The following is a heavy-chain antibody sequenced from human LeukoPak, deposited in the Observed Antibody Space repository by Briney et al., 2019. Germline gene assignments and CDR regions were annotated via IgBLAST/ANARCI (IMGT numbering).Heavy chain of an antibody. J-gene: IGHJ4*02. CDR3: AKDIQGSY. Sequence: GGSLRLSCAASGFSFNSAAMTWVRQAPGKGLEWVSLVSSSGANTYYADSVKGRFTISRDNYKNTLYLQMNSLRAEDTAMYYCAKDIQGSYWGQGTLVTVSS. CDR1: GFSFNSAA. CDR2: VSSSGANT. V-gene: IGHV3-23*01. D-gene: IGHD2-21*01.